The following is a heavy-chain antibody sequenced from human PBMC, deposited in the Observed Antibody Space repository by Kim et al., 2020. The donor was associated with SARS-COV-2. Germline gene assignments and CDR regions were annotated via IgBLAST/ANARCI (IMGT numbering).Heavy chain of an antibody. CDR2: ISWNSGSI. CDR1: GFTFDDYA. J-gene: IGHJ3*01. V-gene: IGHV3-9*01. D-gene: IGHD3-9*01. Sequence: GGSLRLSCAASGFTFDDYAMHWVRQAPGKGLEWVSGISWNSGSIGYADSVKGRFTISRDNAKNSLYLQMNSLRAEDTALYYCAKEGYYDILTGYYSRAF. CDR3: AKEGYYDILTGYYSRAF.